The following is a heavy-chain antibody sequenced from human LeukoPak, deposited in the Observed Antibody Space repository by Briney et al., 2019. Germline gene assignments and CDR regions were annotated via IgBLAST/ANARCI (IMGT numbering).Heavy chain of an antibody. Sequence: GGSLRLSCAASGFTFSSYAMSWLRQAPGKGLEWVSAISGSGGSTYYADSVKGRFTISRDNSKNTLYLQMNSLRAEDTAVYYCAKDYDTMIVVVIVPQAFDIWGQGTMVTVSS. CDR1: GFTFSSYA. CDR2: ISGSGGST. D-gene: IGHD3-22*01. CDR3: AKDYDTMIVVVIVPQAFDI. V-gene: IGHV3-23*01. J-gene: IGHJ3*02.